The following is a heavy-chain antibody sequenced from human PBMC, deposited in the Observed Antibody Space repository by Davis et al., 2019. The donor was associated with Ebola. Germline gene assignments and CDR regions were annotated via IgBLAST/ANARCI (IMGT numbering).Heavy chain of an antibody. CDR2: ISTDGGST. Sequence: GESLKISCAASGFTFNTYDMHWVRQVPGKGLVWVSRISTDGGSTSYADSVEGRFTISRDNAKNMLYVQMNNLRTEDTAIYYCGRVILFPGIGMDIWGQGTAVTVSS. CDR1: GFTFNTYD. J-gene: IGHJ6*02. CDR3: GRVILFPGIGMDI. V-gene: IGHV3-74*01. D-gene: IGHD2-21*01.